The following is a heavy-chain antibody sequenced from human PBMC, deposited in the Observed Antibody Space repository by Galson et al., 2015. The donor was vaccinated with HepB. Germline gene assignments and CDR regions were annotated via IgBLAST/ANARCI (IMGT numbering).Heavy chain of an antibody. Sequence: TLSLTCTVSRGSLGIGGYYWSWIRQHPGKGLEWIGYTHYSGSTYYNPSLRGRLTISEGMSKNRFSLKLSSVTAADTAIYYCARGSEDNYGSFDYWGQGTLVTVSS. V-gene: IGHV4-31*03. CDR3: ARGSEDNYGSFDY. CDR2: THYSGST. D-gene: IGHD3-10*01. CDR1: RGSLGIGGYY. J-gene: IGHJ4*02.